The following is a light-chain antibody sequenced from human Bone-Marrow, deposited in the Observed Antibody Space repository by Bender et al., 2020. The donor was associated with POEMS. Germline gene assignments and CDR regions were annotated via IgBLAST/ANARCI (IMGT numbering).Light chain of an antibody. CDR3: CSYAGSLTYV. V-gene: IGLV2-11*01. J-gene: IGLJ1*01. CDR1: SSDVGGYDY. CDR2: DVS. Sequence: QSALTQPPSVSGSPGQSVTISCTGTSSDVGGYDYVSWFQQHPGKAPKLMIFDVSQRPSGVPDRFSGSKSGNTASLTISGLQAEDEADFYCCSYAGSLTYVFGTGTKVTVL.